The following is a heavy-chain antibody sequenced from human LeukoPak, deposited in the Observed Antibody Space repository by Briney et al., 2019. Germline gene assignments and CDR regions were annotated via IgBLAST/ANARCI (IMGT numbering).Heavy chain of an antibody. V-gene: IGHV3-30*04. CDR1: GFTFSSYV. CDR2: ISYDGSNK. J-gene: IGHJ3*02. CDR3: AKVSLNMVNDAFDI. Sequence: PGGSLRLSCAASGFTFSSYVMHWVRQAPGKGLEWVAVISYDGSNKYYADSVKGRFTISRDNSKNTLYLQMNGLRAEDTAMYYCAKVSLNMVNDAFDIWGQGTMVSVSS. D-gene: IGHD4/OR15-4a*01.